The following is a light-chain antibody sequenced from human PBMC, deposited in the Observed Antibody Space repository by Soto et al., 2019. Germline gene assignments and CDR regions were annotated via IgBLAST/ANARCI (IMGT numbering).Light chain of an antibody. Sequence: EIVMTQSPATLSVSPGERATLSCRASQSISSNLAWYQQKPGQAPRLLIYGPSTRATGIPARFSGSGSGTEFTLTISSLQSEDFAVYYCQQYNNWPLTVGGGTKVDSK. V-gene: IGKV3-15*01. CDR3: QQYNNWPLT. CDR1: QSISSN. CDR2: GPS. J-gene: IGKJ4*01.